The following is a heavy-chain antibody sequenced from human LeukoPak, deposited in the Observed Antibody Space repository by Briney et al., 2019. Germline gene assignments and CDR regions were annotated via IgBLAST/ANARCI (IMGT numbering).Heavy chain of an antibody. CDR3: ARLSIFRPPSY. D-gene: IGHD2-21*01. V-gene: IGHV4-59*12. J-gene: IGHJ4*02. Sequence: SETLSLTCTVSGGSISSYYWSWIRQPPGKGLEWIGYIYYSGSTNYNPSLKSRVTISVDTSKNQFSLKLSSVTAADTAVYYCARLSIFRPPSYWGQGTLVTVSS. CDR1: GGSISSYY. CDR2: IYYSGST.